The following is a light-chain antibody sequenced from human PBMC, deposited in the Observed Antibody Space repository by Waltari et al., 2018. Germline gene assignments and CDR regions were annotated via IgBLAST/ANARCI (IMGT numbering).Light chain of an antibody. J-gene: IGLJ1*01. CDR2: DVS. CDR3: CSHAGSYSYV. CDR1: SSDVGGYHY. Sequence: QSALTQPRSVSGSPGQSVTISCTGTSSDVGGYHYVSWYQQYPDKAPKRMFYDVSKRPSGVPDRFSGSKSGNTASLTISGLQAEDEADYYCCSHAGSYSYVFGSGTKVTVL. V-gene: IGLV2-11*01.